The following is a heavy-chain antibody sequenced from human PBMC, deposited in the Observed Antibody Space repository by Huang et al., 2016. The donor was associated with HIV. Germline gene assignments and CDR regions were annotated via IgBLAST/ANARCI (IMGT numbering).Heavy chain of an antibody. CDR3: ARGQGGYYYYYMDV. CDR1: GGSFSGYY. CDR2: INHSEST. J-gene: IGHJ6*03. V-gene: IGHV4-34*01. Sequence: QVQLQQWGAGLLRPSETLSLTCAVYGGSFSGYYGTWIRQPPGKGLEWMGEINHSESTKYNPSLKSRVTISVDTARNQFSLTLTSVTAADTAVYYCARGQGGYYYYYMDVWGKGTTVTVSS.